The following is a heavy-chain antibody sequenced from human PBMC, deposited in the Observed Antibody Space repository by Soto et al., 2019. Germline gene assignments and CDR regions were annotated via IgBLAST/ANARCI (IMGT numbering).Heavy chain of an antibody. Sequence: SVKVSCKASGGTFSSYAISWVRQAPGQGLEWMGGIIPIFGTANYAQKFQGRVTITADESTSTAYMELSSLRSEDTAVYYCARHRDSSSWYGGAEYFQHWGQGTLVTVSS. V-gene: IGHV1-69*13. CDR2: IIPIFGTA. CDR1: GGTFSSYA. D-gene: IGHD6-13*01. J-gene: IGHJ1*01. CDR3: ARHRDSSSWYGGAEYFQH.